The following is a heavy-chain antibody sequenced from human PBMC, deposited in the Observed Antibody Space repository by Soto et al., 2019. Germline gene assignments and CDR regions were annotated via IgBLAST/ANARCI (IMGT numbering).Heavy chain of an antibody. Sequence: GASVKVSCKASGGTFSSYAISWVRQAPGQGLEWMGGIIPIFGTANYAQKFQGRVTITADESTSTAYMELSSLRSEDTAVCYCARSEWFGELFNYFDYWGQGTLVTVSS. CDR3: ARSEWFGELFNYFDY. CDR2: IIPIFGTA. CDR1: GGTFSSYA. D-gene: IGHD3-10*01. J-gene: IGHJ4*02. V-gene: IGHV1-69*13.